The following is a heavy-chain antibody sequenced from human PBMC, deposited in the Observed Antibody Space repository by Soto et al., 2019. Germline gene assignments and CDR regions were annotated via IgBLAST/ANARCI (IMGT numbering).Heavy chain of an antibody. V-gene: IGHV3-74*01. CDR3: ARVLTSGYDLAPYMDV. J-gene: IGHJ6*03. CDR2: INSDGSST. D-gene: IGHD5-12*01. CDR1: GFTFSSYW. Sequence: GGSLILSCAASGFTFSSYWMHWVRQAPGKGLVWVSRINSDGSSTSYADSVKGRFTISRDNAKNTLYLQMNSLRAEDTAVYYCARVLTSGYDLAPYMDVWGKGTTVTVSS.